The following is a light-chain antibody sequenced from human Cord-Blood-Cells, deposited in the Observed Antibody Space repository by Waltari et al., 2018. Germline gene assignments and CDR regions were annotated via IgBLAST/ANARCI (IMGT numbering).Light chain of an antibody. V-gene: IGKV3-20*01. J-gene: IGKJ1*01. CDR3: QQYGSSPRT. CDR1: QSVSSSY. Sequence: EIVLTQSPGTLSLSPGERATLSCRASQSVSSSYLAWYQQKPGQAPRLLIYGASSRSTGIPDRFSCSGSGKYFTLTISRLEPEDFAVYYCQQYGSSPRTFGQGTKVEIK. CDR2: GAS.